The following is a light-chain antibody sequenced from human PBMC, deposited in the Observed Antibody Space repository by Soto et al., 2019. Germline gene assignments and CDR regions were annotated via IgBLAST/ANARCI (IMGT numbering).Light chain of an antibody. CDR3: QQYNNWPLT. CDR2: GAS. Sequence: EIVMTQSPATLSVSPGERATLSCRASQSVSSNLAWHQQKPGQAPRLLIYGASTRATGIPARFSGSGSGTEFTLTISSLQSEDFAVYYCQQYNNWPLTFGQGTRLGIK. CDR1: QSVSSN. V-gene: IGKV3-15*01. J-gene: IGKJ5*01.